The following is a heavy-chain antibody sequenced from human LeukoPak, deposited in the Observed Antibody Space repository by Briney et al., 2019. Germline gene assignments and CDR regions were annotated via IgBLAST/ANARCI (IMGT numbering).Heavy chain of an antibody. D-gene: IGHD2-21*02. V-gene: IGHV3-30*18. CDR1: GFTFSSYG. CDR3: AKEVVVTATYFDY. Sequence: GGSLRLSCAASGFTFSSYGMHWVRQAPGKGLEWVAVISYDGSNKYYADSVKGRFTISRDNSKNTLYLQMNSLRVEDTAVYYCAKEVVVTATYFDYWGQGTLVTVSS. CDR2: ISYDGSNK. J-gene: IGHJ4*02.